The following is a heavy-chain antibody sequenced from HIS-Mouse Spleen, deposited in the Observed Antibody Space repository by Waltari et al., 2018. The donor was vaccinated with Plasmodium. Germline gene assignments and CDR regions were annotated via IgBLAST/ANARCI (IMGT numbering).Heavy chain of an antibody. CDR3: AREDILTGYYNDYWYFDL. CDR1: GFPFSSYS. CDR2: ISSSSSYI. D-gene: IGHD3-9*01. J-gene: IGHJ2*01. V-gene: IGHV3-21*01. Sequence: EVQLVESGGGLVKPGGSLRLSCAASGFPFSSYSINWVRQAPGKGGEWVSSISSSSSYIYYADSVKGRFTISRDNAKNSLYLQMNSLRAEDTAVYYCAREDILTGYYNDYWYFDLWGRGTLVTVSS.